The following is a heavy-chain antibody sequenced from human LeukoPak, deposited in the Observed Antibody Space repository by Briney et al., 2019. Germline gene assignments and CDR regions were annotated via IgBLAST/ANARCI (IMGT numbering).Heavy chain of an antibody. CDR1: GFTFSSYG. CDR3: AKGSKGVLFTRDYHMDV. D-gene: IGHD3-3*01. V-gene: IGHV3-30*02. Sequence: GGSLRLSCAASGFTFSSYGMHWVRQAPGKGLEWVAFIRYDGSNKYYADSVKGRFTISRDNSKNTLYLQMNSLRTEDTAVYYCAKGSKGVLFTRDYHMDVWGTGTTVTISS. J-gene: IGHJ6*03. CDR2: IRYDGSNK.